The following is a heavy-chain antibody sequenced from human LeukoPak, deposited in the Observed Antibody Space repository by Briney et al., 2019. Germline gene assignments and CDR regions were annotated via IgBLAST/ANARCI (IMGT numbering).Heavy chain of an antibody. CDR2: IYPGDSDT. Sequence: GESLQISCKGSGYSLTSYWIGWVRQMPGKGLEWMGIIYPGDSDTRYSPSFQGQVTISADKSISTAYLQWSSLKASDTAMYYCARYCSGGSCYFPFDYWGQGTLVTVSS. CDR1: GYSLTSYW. CDR3: ARYCSGGSCYFPFDY. V-gene: IGHV5-51*01. J-gene: IGHJ4*02. D-gene: IGHD2-15*01.